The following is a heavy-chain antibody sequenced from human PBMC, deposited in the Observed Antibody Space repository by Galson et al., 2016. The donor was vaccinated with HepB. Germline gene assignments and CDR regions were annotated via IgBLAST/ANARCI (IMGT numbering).Heavy chain of an antibody. CDR3: AREGYGGFDC. CDR1: GFTFTNYW. D-gene: IGHD4-23*01. V-gene: IGHV3-7*03. Sequence: LRLSCAASGFTFTNYWMSWVRQAPGKGLEWVANIKQNGREKDYVASVKGRFTISRDNAKNSLYLQMNSLRAEDTAVYYCAREGYGGFDCWGQGDLGTVSS. J-gene: IGHJ4*02. CDR2: IKQNGREK.